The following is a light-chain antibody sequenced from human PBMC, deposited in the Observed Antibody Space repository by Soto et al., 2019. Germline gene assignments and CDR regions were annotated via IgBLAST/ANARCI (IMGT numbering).Light chain of an antibody. CDR3: GSYTSTATAFV. V-gene: IGLV2-14*01. Sequence: QSVLAQPSSVSGSPGQSITISCTGTSTDVGGYNYVSWYQHHPGKGPKLIIYEVNNRPSGVSDRFSGSKSGNKASLTISNLEAEDESDYYCGSYTSTATAFVFGTATKATVL. CDR2: EVN. J-gene: IGLJ1*01. CDR1: STDVGGYNY.